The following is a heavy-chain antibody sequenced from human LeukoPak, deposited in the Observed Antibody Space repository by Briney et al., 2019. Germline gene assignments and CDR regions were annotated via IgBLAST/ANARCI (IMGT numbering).Heavy chain of an antibody. Sequence: GGSLRLSCAASGFTFSNYALHWVRRTPGKGLEWVAVISFDGRDTYYAESVKGRFTISRDNSRNTLYAQMNSLRAEDTAVYYCAREKGAGWYEGFDHWGQGTPVTVSS. V-gene: IGHV3-30*04. D-gene: IGHD6-19*01. J-gene: IGHJ4*02. CDR3: AREKGAGWYEGFDH. CDR2: ISFDGRDT. CDR1: GFTFSNYA.